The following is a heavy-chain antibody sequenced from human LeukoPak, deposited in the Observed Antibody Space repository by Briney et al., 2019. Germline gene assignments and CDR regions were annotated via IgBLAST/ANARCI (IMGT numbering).Heavy chain of an antibody. Sequence: ASVKVSCKASGYAFRSYGLSWVRQAPGQGLEWLGWISGYNGDTRYEQNFQGRVTLTIDTSTTTAYKELRSLRSEDTAVYYCASFPDTAMVYFDYWGQGTLVTVSS. CDR2: ISGYNGDT. CDR1: GYAFRSYG. J-gene: IGHJ4*02. CDR3: ASFPDTAMVYFDY. D-gene: IGHD5-18*01. V-gene: IGHV1-18*01.